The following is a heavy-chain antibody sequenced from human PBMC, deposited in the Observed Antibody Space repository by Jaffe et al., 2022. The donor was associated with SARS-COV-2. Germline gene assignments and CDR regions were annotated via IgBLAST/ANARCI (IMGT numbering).Heavy chain of an antibody. CDR1: GFTFSSYW. CDR2: IKQDGSEK. Sequence: EVQLVESGGGLVQPGGSLRLSCAASGFTFSSYWMSWVRQAPGKGLEWVANIKQDGSEKYYVDSVKGRFTISRDNAKNSLYLQMNSLRAEDTAVYYCARQSSYYDILTGYFTYYYMDVWGKGTTVTVSS. J-gene: IGHJ6*03. D-gene: IGHD3-9*01. V-gene: IGHV3-7*01. CDR3: ARQSSYYDILTGYFTYYYMDV.